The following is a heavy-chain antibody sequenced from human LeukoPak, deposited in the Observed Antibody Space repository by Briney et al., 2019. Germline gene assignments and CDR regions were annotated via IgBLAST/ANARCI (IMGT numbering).Heavy chain of an antibody. CDR3: ARDSITMVRRAPDI. CDR1: GFTFSDYY. V-gene: IGHV3-11*01. J-gene: IGHJ3*02. Sequence: PGGSLRLSCAASGFTFSDYYMSWIRQAPGKGLEWVSYISSSGSTIYYADSVKGRFTISRDNAKNSLYLQMNSLRAEDTAVYYCARDSITMVRRAPDIWGQGTMVTVSS. D-gene: IGHD3-10*01. CDR2: ISSSGSTI.